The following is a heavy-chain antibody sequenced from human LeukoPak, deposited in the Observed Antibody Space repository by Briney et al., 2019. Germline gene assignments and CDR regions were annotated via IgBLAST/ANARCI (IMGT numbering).Heavy chain of an antibody. CDR1: GGTFTSYA. CDR2: IIPILGIA. V-gene: IGHV1-69*04. J-gene: IGHJ3*02. CDR3: ATDHAFDI. Sequence: SVTVSCKASGGTFTSYAISWVRQAPGQGLEWMGRIIPILGIANYAQKFQGRVTITADKSTSTAYMELSSLRSEDTAVYYCATDHAFDIWGQGTMVTVSS.